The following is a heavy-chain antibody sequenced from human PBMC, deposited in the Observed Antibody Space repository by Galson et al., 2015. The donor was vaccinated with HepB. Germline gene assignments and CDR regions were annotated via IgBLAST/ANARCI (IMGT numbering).Heavy chain of an antibody. Sequence: SLRLSCAASGFTVSSNYMSWVRQAPGKGLEWVSVIYSGGSTYYTDSVKGRFTISRDKSKNTLYLQTNSLRADDTAVYYCARDGRATVTNLDAFDIWGQGTMVTVSS. V-gene: IGHV3-53*01. CDR1: GFTVSSNY. CDR2: IYSGGST. J-gene: IGHJ3*02. CDR3: ARDGRATVTNLDAFDI. D-gene: IGHD4-17*01.